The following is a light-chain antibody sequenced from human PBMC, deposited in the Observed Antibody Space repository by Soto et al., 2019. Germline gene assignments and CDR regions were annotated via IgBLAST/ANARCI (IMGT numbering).Light chain of an antibody. V-gene: IGLV2-14*01. J-gene: IGLJ1*01. CDR2: EVR. Sequence: QSVLTQPAPVSGSPGQSITISCTGTSSDVGGYNYVSWYQQHPGKAPKLMIYEVRNRPSGVSNRFSGSKSGNTASLTISGLQAEDEADYYCSSYTSSSTRVFGTGIKVTVL. CDR3: SSYTSSSTRV. CDR1: SSDVGGYNY.